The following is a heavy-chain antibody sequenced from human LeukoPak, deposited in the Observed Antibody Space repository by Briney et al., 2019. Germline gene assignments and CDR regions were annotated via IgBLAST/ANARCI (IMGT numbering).Heavy chain of an antibody. CDR3: ARSREQKWDLDDAFDI. CDR2: IYFVGST. D-gene: IGHD1-26*01. J-gene: IGHJ3*02. V-gene: IGHV4-39*07. CDR1: GGSISSSGFY. Sequence: SETLSLTCSVSGGSISSSGFYWGWIRQPPGKGLEWIGSIYFVGSTYYSPSLKSRVTISVDTSKNHLSLKLTSVTAADTAMYYCARSREQKWDLDDAFDIWGQGTMVTVSS.